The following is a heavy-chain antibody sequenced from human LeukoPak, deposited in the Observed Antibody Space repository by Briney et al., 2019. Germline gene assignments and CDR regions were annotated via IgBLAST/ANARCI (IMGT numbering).Heavy chain of an antibody. CDR3: ARDYGDYVGYYYYYMDV. Sequence: GGSLRLSCAASGFTFSSYWMHWVRQAPGKGLVWVSRINSDGSSTSYADSVKGRFTISRDNAKNTLYLQMNSLRAEDTAVHYCARDYGDYVGYYYYYMDVWGKGTTVTVSS. V-gene: IGHV3-74*01. CDR1: GFTFSSYW. D-gene: IGHD4-17*01. J-gene: IGHJ6*03. CDR2: INSDGSST.